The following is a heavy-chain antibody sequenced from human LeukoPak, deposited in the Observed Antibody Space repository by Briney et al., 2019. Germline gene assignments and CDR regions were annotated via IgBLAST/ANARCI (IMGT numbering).Heavy chain of an antibody. CDR3: ARHQGLGVRGALSHFDY. J-gene: IGHJ4*02. V-gene: IGHV1-69*04. Sequence: ASVKVSCKASGGTFSSYAIRWVRQAPAQGLAWMGRVIPNHGIANYAPKFQGRVTITADKSTSTAYMELSSLRSEDTAVYYCARHQGLGVRGALSHFDYWGQGTLVTVSS. D-gene: IGHD3-10*01. CDR1: GGTFSSYA. CDR2: VIPNHGIA.